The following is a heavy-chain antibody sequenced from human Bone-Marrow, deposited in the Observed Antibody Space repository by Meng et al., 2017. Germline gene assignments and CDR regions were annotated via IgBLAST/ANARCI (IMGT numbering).Heavy chain of an antibody. CDR2: INHSGST. Sequence: QWGVELLQPAETLSLTCAVYGESFSGYYWSCICQPPGKGLEWIGEINHSGSTNYTPSLKSRVTISVDTSTNQFSLKLISVTAADTAVYYCARGRVTTVTTPNWYFDLWGRGTLVTVSS. J-gene: IGHJ2*01. CDR1: GESFSGYY. CDR3: ARGRVTTVTTPNWYFDL. V-gene: IGHV4-34*01. D-gene: IGHD4-17*01.